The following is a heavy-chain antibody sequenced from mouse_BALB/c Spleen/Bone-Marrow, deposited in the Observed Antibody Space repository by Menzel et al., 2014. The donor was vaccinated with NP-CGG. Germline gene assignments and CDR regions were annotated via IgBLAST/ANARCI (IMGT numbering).Heavy chain of an antibody. D-gene: IGHD2-1*01. J-gene: IGHJ2*01. CDR3: ARNGYYGYSDY. V-gene: IGHV4-1*02. CDR1: GFDFSRYW. Sequence: VESGGSLKLSCAASGFDFSRYWMSWVRQAPGKGLGWIGEINPDSSTINYTPSLKDKFIISRDNAKNTLYLQMSKVRSEDTALYYCARNGYYGYSDYWGQGTTLTVSS. CDR2: INPDSSTI.